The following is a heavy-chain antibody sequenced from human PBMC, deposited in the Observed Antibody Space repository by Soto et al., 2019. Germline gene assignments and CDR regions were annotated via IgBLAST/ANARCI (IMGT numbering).Heavy chain of an antibody. J-gene: IGHJ5*01. CDR1: RGAFGDYW. CDR2: INRDANDI. CDR3: ARDVPQKWFDS. Sequence: EVQLVESGGGLVQPGGSLRLSCEASRGAFGDYWMHWVRQAPGKELVWVSRINRDANDIIYADSVKGRFTASRDNAKNMVFLQMNLLRVEDTAVYYCARDVPQKWFDSWGHGTLVIVSS. V-gene: IGHV3-74*01. D-gene: IGHD3-10*02.